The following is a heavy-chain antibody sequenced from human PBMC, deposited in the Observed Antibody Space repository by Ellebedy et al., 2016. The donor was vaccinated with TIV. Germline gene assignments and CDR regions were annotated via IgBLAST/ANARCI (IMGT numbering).Heavy chain of an antibody. CDR2: IRSSGSSM. CDR3: ARTRWAYTAYDPMDV. D-gene: IGHD5-12*01. CDR1: GFNLSDYY. J-gene: IGHJ6*02. V-gene: IGHV3-11*01. Sequence: GESLKISXAASGFNLSDYYMSWIRQAPGKGPEWLSYIRSSGSSMYYADSVKGRFTISRDNAKNSLYLQMNSLRAEDTAVYYCARTRWAYTAYDPMDVWGQGTTVTVSS.